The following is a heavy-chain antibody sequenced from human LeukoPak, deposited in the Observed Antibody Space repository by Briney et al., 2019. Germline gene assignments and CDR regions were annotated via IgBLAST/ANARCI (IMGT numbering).Heavy chain of an antibody. CDR2: ISSSSSYI. CDR3: AADKSPVRGVIQGC. CDR1: GFTFSSYS. J-gene: IGHJ4*02. D-gene: IGHD3-10*02. Sequence: PGGSLRLSCAASGFTFSSYSMNWVRQAPGKGLEWVSSISSSSSYIYYADSVKGRFTISRDNAKNSLYLQMNSLRAEDTAVYYCAADKSPVRGVIQGCWGQGTLVTVSS. V-gene: IGHV3-21*01.